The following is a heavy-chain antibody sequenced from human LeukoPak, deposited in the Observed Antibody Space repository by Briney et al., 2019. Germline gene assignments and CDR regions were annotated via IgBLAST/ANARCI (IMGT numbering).Heavy chain of an antibody. CDR2: IIPIFGTA. CDR3: ARGEMATVYFDY. D-gene: IGHD5-24*01. CDR1: GGTFSSYA. V-gene: IGHV1-69*05. J-gene: IGHJ4*02. Sequence: SVKVSCKASGGTFSSYAISWVRHAPGQGLEWMGGIIPIFGTANYAQKFQGRVTITTDESTSTAYMELSSLRSEDTAVYYCARGEMATVYFDYWGQGTLVTVSS.